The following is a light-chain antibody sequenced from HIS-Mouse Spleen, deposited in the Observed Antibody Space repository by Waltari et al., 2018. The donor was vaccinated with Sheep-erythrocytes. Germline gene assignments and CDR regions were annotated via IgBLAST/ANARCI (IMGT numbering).Light chain of an antibody. CDR2: DFS. J-gene: IGLJ3*02. CDR3: CSYAGSYTFWV. V-gene: IGLV2-11*01. Sequence: QSALTQPRSVSGSPGQSVTISCTGTSSDVGGYNYVSWYQQHPGKAPKLVIYDFSKRPSGVPDRFSGSESGNTASLSISGLQAEDEADYYCCSYAGSYTFWVFGGGTKLTVL. CDR1: SSDVGGYNY.